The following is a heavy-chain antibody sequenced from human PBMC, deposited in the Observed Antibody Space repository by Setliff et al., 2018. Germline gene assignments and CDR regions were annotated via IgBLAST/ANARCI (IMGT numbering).Heavy chain of an antibody. V-gene: IGHV3-7*01. CDR3: ARSPAYGGHDAFDV. J-gene: IGHJ3*01. Sequence: PGESLKISCEASGYTFSNYWMSWVRQTAGKGLEWVAYIKQDGSEEYYVDSVKGRFTISRDNAQNSLYLRMNSLGAEDTAVYYCARSPAYGGHDAFDVWGQGTMVTVSS. D-gene: IGHD3-16*01. CDR2: IKQDGSEE. CDR1: GYTFSNYW.